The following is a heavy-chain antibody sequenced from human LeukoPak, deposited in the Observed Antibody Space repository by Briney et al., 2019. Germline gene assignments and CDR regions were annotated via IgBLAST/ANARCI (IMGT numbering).Heavy chain of an antibody. D-gene: IGHD2/OR15-2a*01. Sequence: SETLSLTCTVSSGSITSKSYCWGWIRQSPGEGLEWIGSLCVGGNTFHNPSLKSPVTISVDPSENQLSLRLSFVTAADTAVYYCARHLNRLFYYYYYMDVWGKGTTVIVSS. CDR3: ARHLNRLFYYYYYMDV. V-gene: IGHV4-39*01. CDR2: LCVGGNT. J-gene: IGHJ6*03. CDR1: SGSITSKSYC.